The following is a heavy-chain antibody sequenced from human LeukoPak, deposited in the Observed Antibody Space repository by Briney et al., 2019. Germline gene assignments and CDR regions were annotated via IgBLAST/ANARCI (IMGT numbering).Heavy chain of an antibody. CDR1: GFTFSSYS. V-gene: IGHV3-21*01. Sequence: PGGSLRLSCAASGFTFSSYSMNWVRQAPGKGLEWVSSISSSSSKIYYADSVKGRFTISRDNAKNSLYLQMNSLRAEDTAVYYCARDRLQSGSDYWGQGTLVTVSS. CDR3: ARDRLQSGSDY. D-gene: IGHD2-15*01. J-gene: IGHJ4*02. CDR2: ISSSSSKI.